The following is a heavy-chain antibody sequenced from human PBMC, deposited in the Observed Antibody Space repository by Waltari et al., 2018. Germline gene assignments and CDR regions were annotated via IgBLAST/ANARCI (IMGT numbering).Heavy chain of an antibody. CDR2: ISSSSSTI. Sequence: EVQLVESGGCLVQPGGSLRLSCAASGFTFSSYSMNWVRQAPGKGLEWVSYISSSSSTIYYADSVKGRFTISRDNAKNSLYLQMNSLRAEDTAVYYCARVGLGSSWYLRYWGQGTLVTVSS. CDR1: GFTFSSYS. D-gene: IGHD6-13*01. V-gene: IGHV3-48*04. CDR3: ARVGLGSSWYLRY. J-gene: IGHJ4*02.